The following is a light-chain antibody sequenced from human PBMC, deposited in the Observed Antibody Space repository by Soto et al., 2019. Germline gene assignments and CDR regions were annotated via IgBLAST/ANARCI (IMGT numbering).Light chain of an antibody. Sequence: QSVLTQPASVSGSPGQSIAISCTGTSSDVGAYNYVSWYQQHPGKAPKLMIYDVSNRPSGVSTRFSASKSANTASLTISGLQADDEADYYCSSYSTSSSLVFGGGTKLTVL. CDR1: SSDVGAYNY. CDR2: DVS. V-gene: IGLV2-14*01. CDR3: SSYSTSSSLV. J-gene: IGLJ2*01.